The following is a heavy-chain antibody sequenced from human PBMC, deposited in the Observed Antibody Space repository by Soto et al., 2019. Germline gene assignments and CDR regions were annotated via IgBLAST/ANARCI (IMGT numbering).Heavy chain of an antibody. J-gene: IGHJ4*02. D-gene: IGHD2-15*01. V-gene: IGHV4-59*01. Sequence: KASETLSLTCTVSGGSISSYYWSWIRQPPGKGLEWIGYIYYSGSTNYNPSLKSRVTISVDTSKNQFSLKLSSVTAADTAVYYCARVRYCSGGSCHPLDYWGQGTLVTVSS. CDR1: GGSISSYY. CDR3: ARVRYCSGGSCHPLDY. CDR2: IYYSGST.